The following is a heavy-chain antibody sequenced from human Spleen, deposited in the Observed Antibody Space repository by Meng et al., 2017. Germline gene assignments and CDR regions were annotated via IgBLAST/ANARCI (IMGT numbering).Heavy chain of an antibody. CDR2: LYSGGGT. CDR3: ARHDWFDP. Sequence: EVQLVETGGGLTQPGESLRRSCAASGFIVSSDYMHWLRQAPGKGLEWVSVLYSGGGTYYADSVKGRFTISRDNSKNTVYLQMNSLRAEDTAIYYCARHDWFDPWGQGTLVTVSS. CDR1: GFIVSSDY. V-gene: IGHV3-53*02. J-gene: IGHJ5*02.